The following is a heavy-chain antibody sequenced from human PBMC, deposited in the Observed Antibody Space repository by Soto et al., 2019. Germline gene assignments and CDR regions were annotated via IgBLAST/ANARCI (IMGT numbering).Heavy chain of an antibody. J-gene: IGHJ4*02. Sequence: ASVKVSCKASGYTFTSYGISWVRQAPGQGLEWMGWISAYNGNTNYAQKLQGRVTMTTDTSTSTAYMELRSLRSDDTAVYYCARAGIAARRGDLFDYWGQGTLVTVSS. D-gene: IGHD6-6*01. CDR3: ARAGIAARRGDLFDY. V-gene: IGHV1-18*04. CDR2: ISAYNGNT. CDR1: GYTFTSYG.